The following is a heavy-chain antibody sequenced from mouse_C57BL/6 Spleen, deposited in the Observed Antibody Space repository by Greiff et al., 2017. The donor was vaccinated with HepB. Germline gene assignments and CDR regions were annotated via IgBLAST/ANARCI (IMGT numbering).Heavy chain of an antibody. D-gene: IGHD3-1*01. CDR3: ARRTAEYYFDY. V-gene: IGHV5-17*01. J-gene: IGHJ2*01. CDR1: GFTFSDYG. Sequence: DVHLVESGGGLVKPGGSLKLSCAASGFTFSDYGMHWVRQAPEKGLEWVAYISSGSSTIYYADTVKGRFTISRDNAKNTLFLQMTSLRSEDTAMYYCARRTAEYYFDYWGQGTTLTVSS. CDR2: ISSGSSTI.